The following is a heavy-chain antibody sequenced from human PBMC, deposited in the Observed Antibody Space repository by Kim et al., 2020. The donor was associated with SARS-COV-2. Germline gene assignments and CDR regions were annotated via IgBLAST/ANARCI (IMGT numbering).Heavy chain of an antibody. Sequence: GGSLRLSCAASGFTFSSYGMHWVRQAPGKGLEWVAVISYDGSNKYYADSVKGRFTISRDNSKNTLYLQMNSLRAEDTAVYYCARDYGDLYYFDYWGQGTLVTVSS. CDR1: GFTFSSYG. V-gene: IGHV3-30*03. CDR2: ISYDGSNK. CDR3: ARDYGDLYYFDY. J-gene: IGHJ4*02. D-gene: IGHD4-17*01.